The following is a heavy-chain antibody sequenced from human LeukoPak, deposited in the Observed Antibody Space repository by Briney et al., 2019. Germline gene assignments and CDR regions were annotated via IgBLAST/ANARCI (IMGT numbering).Heavy chain of an antibody. CDR1: GYTFTSYY. J-gene: IGHJ6*02. V-gene: IGHV1-46*01. CDR3: ARGGHIVVVPAAIFCMDV. CDR2: INPSGGST. Sequence: ASVNVSCKASGYTFTSYYMHWVRQAPGQGLEWMGIINPSGGSTSYAQKFQGRVTMTRDTSTSTVYMELSSLRSEDTAVYYCARGGHIVVVPAAIFCMDVWGQGTTVTVSS. D-gene: IGHD2-2*01.